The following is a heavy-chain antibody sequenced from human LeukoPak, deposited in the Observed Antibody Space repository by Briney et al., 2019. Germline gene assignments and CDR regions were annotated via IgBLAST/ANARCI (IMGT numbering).Heavy chain of an antibody. CDR1: GFTFSWYW. J-gene: IGHJ5*02. V-gene: IGHV3-7*04. Sequence: GGSLRLSCAASGFTFSWYWMSWVRQAPGKGLEWVANIKEDGSEKYYVDSVKGRFTIPRDNAKNSLYLQMNSLRAEDTAVYYCARDRGVVGQFDPWGQGTLVTVSS. CDR2: IKEDGSEK. CDR3: ARDRGVVGQFDP. D-gene: IGHD2-15*01.